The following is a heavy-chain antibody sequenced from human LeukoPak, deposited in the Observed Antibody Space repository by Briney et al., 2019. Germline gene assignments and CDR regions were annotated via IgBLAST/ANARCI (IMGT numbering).Heavy chain of an antibody. D-gene: IGHD6-19*01. CDR1: GYTFTGYY. V-gene: IGHV1-2*06. J-gene: IGHJ4*02. CDR2: INPNSGGT. Sequence: ASVKVSCKASGYTFTGYYMHWVRQAPGQGLEWMGRINPNSGGTNYAQKFQGRVTMTRDTSISTAYMELSSLRSEDTAVYYCARNVAGTGDFDYWGQGTLVTVSS. CDR3: ARNVAGTGDFDY.